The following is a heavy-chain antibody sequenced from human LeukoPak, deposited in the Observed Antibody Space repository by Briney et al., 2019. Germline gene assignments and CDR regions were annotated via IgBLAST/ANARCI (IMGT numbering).Heavy chain of an antibody. CDR3: ASNYGG. D-gene: IGHD4-11*01. CDR1: GFDFSNYW. J-gene: IGHJ4*02. Sequence: GGSLRLSCAASGFDFSNYWMYWVRQAPGKGLEWVANIKQDGSEKYYVDSVRGRFTISRDNAKNSLSLQMNSLKAEDTAVYYCASNYGGWGQGTLVTVSS. CDR2: IKQDGSEK. V-gene: IGHV3-7*03.